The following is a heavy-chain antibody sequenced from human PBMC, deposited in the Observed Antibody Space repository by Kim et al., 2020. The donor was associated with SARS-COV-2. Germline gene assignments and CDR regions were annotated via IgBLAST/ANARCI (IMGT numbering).Heavy chain of an antibody. CDR3: AKEAGRRGYCSGGSCYSFDY. D-gene: IGHD2-15*01. CDR1: GFTFSSYG. CDR2: ISYDGSNK. V-gene: IGHV3-30*18. Sequence: GGSLRLSCAASGFTFSSYGMHWVRQAPGKGLEWVAVISYDGSNKYYADSVKGRFTISRDNSKNTLYLQMNSLRAEDTAVYYCAKEAGRRGYCSGGSCYSFDYWGQGTLVTVSS. J-gene: IGHJ4*02.